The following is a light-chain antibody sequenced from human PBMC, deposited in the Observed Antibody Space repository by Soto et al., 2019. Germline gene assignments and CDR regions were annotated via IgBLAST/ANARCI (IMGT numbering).Light chain of an antibody. CDR3: QQYHNYPWT. Sequence: DIQMTQSPSTLSASVGDRVTITCRASESINSWLAWYQQRPGKAPKLLISKASGLQSGVPSRFSGSGSGTEFTLTINSLQPDDLATYYCQQYHNYPWTFGQGTKM. CDR2: KAS. V-gene: IGKV1-5*03. CDR1: ESINSW. J-gene: IGKJ1*01.